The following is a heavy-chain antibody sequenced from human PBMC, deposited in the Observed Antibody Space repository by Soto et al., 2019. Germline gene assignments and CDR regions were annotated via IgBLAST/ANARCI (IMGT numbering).Heavy chain of an antibody. J-gene: IGHJ6*02. D-gene: IGHD3-3*01. CDR1: GYTFTDYW. Sequence: PGESLKISCKGSGYTFTDYWMHWVRQAPGKGLVWVSRINSDGSSTSYADSVKGRFTISRDNAKNTLYLQMNSLRAEDTAVYYCARDQGITIFGVLYGMDVWGQGTTVTVSS. CDR2: INSDGSST. CDR3: ARDQGITIFGVLYGMDV. V-gene: IGHV3-74*01.